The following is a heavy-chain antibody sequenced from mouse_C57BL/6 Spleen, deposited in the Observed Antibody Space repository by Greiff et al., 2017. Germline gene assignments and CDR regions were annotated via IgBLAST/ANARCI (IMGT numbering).Heavy chain of an antibody. V-gene: IGHV14-3*01. J-gene: IGHJ1*03. D-gene: IGHD2-4*01. CDR3: ARSDCDDCFEFWG. Sequence: VQLKESVAELVRPGASVKLSCTASGFNFNNYSMHWVKQRPEQGLEWIGRIDPANVNTKYAEKFKGKATIAVDTSSNTAYLQLSSLTSEDTAIYYCARSDCDDCFEFWGWGKGITVT. CDR1: GFNFNNYS. CDR2: IDPANVNT.